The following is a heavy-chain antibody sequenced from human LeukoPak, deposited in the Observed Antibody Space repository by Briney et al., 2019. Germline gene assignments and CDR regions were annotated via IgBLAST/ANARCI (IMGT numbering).Heavy chain of an antibody. J-gene: IGHJ4*02. CDR1: GFTFSSYW. CDR3: AREGAPDSSGYKYYFDY. CDR2: ISYDGSNK. V-gene: IGHV3-30-3*01. D-gene: IGHD3-22*01. Sequence: GGSLRLSCAASGFTFSSYWMSWVRQAPGKGLEWVAVISYDGSNKYYADSVKGRFTISRDNSKNTLYLQMNSLRAEDTAVYYCAREGAPDSSGYKYYFDYWGQGTLVTVSS.